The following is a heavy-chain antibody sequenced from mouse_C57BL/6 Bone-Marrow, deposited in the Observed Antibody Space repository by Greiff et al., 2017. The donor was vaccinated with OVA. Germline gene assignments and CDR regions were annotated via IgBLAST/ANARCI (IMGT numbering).Heavy chain of an antibody. CDR3: ARPGAYYSNGGYFDY. CDR1: GYTFTGYW. J-gene: IGHJ2*01. V-gene: IGHV1-9*01. Sequence: QVQLQQSGAELMKPGASVKLSCKATGYTFTGYWIEWVKQRPGHGLEWIGEILPGSGSTNYNEKFKGKATFTADTSSNTAYMQLSRLTTEDSAIYYCARPGAYYSNGGYFDYWGQGTTLTVAS. CDR2: ILPGSGST. D-gene: IGHD2-5*01.